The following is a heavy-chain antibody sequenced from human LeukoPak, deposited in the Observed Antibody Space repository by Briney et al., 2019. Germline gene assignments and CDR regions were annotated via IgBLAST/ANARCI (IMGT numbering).Heavy chain of an antibody. CDR2: INPNSGGT. Sequence: ASVTVSFTSSGYTFTFYYMHWVRHAPGQGLEWMGWINPNSGGTNYAQKFQGRVTITRDTSISTAYMELRSLRSDDTAVYYCARDPLLWFGEAIDYWGQGTLVTVSS. CDR3: ARDPLLWFGEAIDY. CDR1: GYTFTFYY. V-gene: IGHV1-2*02. D-gene: IGHD3-10*01. J-gene: IGHJ4*02.